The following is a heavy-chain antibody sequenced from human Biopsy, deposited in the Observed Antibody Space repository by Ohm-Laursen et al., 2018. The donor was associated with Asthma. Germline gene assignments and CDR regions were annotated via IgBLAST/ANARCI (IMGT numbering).Heavy chain of an antibody. Sequence: SLRLSCAASGFSFSNFAIHWVRRAPGKGLEWVGVISKDASTQDYADSVKGRFTMARDNSKNTLDLQMNSLREEDTAVYYCVRDGTGDAFDIWGQGTVVSVSS. CDR3: VRDGTGDAFDI. D-gene: IGHD1-1*01. CDR2: ISKDASTQ. V-gene: IGHV3-30*01. CDR1: GFSFSNFA. J-gene: IGHJ3*02.